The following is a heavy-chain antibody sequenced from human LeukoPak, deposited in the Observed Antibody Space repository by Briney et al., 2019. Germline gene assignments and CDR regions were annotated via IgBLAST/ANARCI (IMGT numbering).Heavy chain of an antibody. D-gene: IGHD5-24*01. V-gene: IGHV1-24*01. Sequence: ASVKVSCKVSGFTLTKLSMHWVRLAPGKGLEWMGYFDHEHGETLYAQKFQGRVTMTEDTSSDTAYMELSSLRFEDTAVYFCSTVLQYARFDPWGQGTLVTVSS. J-gene: IGHJ5*02. CDR2: FDHEHGET. CDR1: GFTLTKLS. CDR3: STVLQYARFDP.